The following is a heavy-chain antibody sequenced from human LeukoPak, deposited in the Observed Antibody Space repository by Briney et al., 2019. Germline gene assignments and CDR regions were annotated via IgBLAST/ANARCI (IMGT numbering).Heavy chain of an antibody. CDR1: GGSISSYY. CDR2: IYYGGSP. D-gene: IGHD6-19*01. CDR3: ARTIAVAGTSDWFDP. Sequence: SETLSLTCTVSGGSISSYYWSWVRQPPGKGLEWIGYIYYGGSPIYNPSLKSRVTISLDTSKNQFSLKLSSVTAADTAVYYCARTIAVAGTSDWFDPWGQGTLVTVSS. V-gene: IGHV4-59*01. J-gene: IGHJ5*02.